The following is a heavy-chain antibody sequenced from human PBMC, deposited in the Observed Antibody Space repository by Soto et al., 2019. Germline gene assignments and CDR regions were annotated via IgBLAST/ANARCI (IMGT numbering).Heavy chain of an antibody. D-gene: IGHD2-15*01. CDR2: IYYSGST. CDR3: SRGRRVFVGFDP. V-gene: IGHV4-59*01. Sequence: PSETLSLTCTVSGGSISSYYWSWIRQPPGKGLEWIGYIYYSGSTNYNPSLKSRVTISVDTSKNQFSLKLSSVTAADTAVYYCSRGRRVFVGFDPWGQGTLVTVSS. J-gene: IGHJ5*02. CDR1: GGSISSYY.